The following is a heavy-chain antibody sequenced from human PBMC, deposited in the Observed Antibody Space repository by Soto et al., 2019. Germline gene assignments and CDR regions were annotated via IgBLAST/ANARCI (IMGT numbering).Heavy chain of an antibody. CDR1: GFTFDYYW. V-gene: IGHV3-74*01. CDR2: VHSGGTTT. J-gene: IGHJ3*01. CDR3: ARGDRGGFDL. D-gene: IGHD3-10*01. Sequence: EVQLVESGGGLVQPGESLRLSCAASGFTFDYYWMHWVRQAPGKGLVWVSRVHSGGTTTTYADSVKGRFTISRDNARNTVSLQMSSLRAEDTAIYYCARGDRGGFDLWGHGTKVTVSS.